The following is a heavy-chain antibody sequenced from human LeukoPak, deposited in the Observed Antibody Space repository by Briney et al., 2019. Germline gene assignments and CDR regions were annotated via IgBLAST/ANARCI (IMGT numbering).Heavy chain of an antibody. D-gene: IGHD3-3*01. CDR1: GYTFTGYY. V-gene: IGHV1-2*02. CDR2: INPNSGGT. J-gene: IGHJ5*02. Sequence: ASVTVSCKASGYTFTGYYMHWVRQAPGQGLEWMGWINPNSGGTNYAQKFQGRVTMTRDTSISTAYMELSRLRSDDTAVYYCARELDYGIFGVVINPVGYNWFDPWGQGTLVTVSS. CDR3: ARELDYGIFGVVINPVGYNWFDP.